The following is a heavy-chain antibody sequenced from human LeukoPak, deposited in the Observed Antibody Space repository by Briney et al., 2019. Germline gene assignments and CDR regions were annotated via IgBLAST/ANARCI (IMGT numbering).Heavy chain of an antibody. D-gene: IGHD3-3*01. Sequence: PGGSLRLSCAASGFTFSSYSMNWVRQAPGKGLEWVSYISSSSSTIYYADSVKGRFTISRDNAKSSLYLQMNSLRAEDTAVYYCARLGHTILAGTVIYFDYWGQGTLVTVSS. CDR3: ARLGHTILAGTVIYFDY. CDR1: GFTFSSYS. V-gene: IGHV3-48*01. CDR2: ISSSSSTI. J-gene: IGHJ4*02.